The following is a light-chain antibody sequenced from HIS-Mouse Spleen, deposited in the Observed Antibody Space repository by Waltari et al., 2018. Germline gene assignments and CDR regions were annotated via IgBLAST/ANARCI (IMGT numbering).Light chain of an antibody. J-gene: IGLJ3*02. V-gene: IGLV2-23*01. CDR3: CSYAGSSTWV. CDR2: HGS. Sequence: QSALTQPAPVSVPPGQSLTISCPGTTRDVRCYHLASWYQQRPAKAPKLMIYHGSKRPSGVSNRFSGSKSGNTASLTISGLQAEDEADYYCCSYAGSSTWVFGGGTKLTVL. CDR1: TRDVRCYHL.